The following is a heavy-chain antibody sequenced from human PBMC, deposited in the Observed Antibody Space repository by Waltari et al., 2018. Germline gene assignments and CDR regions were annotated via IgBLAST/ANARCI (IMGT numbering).Heavy chain of an antibody. D-gene: IGHD3-16*02. V-gene: IGHV4-34*01. Sequence: QVQLQQWGAGLLKPSETLSLTCAVYGGSFSGYYWSWIRQPPGKGLEWTGEINHSGSTNSSPSRKSRITVSVGTSKGHFSLKLSSVTAADTAVYYCARDRGLRRLSTFESWGQGTMVTVSS. J-gene: IGHJ3*02. CDR1: GGSFSGYY. CDR3: ARDRGLRRLSTFES. CDR2: INHSGST.